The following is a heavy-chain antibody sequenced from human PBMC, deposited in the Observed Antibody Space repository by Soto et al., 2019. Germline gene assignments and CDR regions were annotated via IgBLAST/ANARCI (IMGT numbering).Heavy chain of an antibody. CDR2: IDWEEEK. V-gene: IGHV2-70*01. J-gene: IGHJ4*02. Sequence: AATLVNPKQSLILTCAFSGFSLSRKGMSVSWIRQPPGKALEFLALIDWEEEKFYSPSLRTRLTVSKDTSKSQVVLTLTNVDTVDTATYYCTRSNNWNYEYYFDYWGQGTLVTGSS. D-gene: IGHD1-7*01. CDR1: GFSLSRKGMS. CDR3: TRSNNWNYEYYFDY.